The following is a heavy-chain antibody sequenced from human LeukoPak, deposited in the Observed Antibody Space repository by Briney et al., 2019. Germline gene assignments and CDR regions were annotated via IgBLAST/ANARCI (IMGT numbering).Heavy chain of an antibody. Sequence: ASVKVSCKASGYPFTGYYMHWVRQAPGQGLEWMGWISPNSGGTDYAQKFQGRVTMTRDTSISTAYMELSRLRSDDTAVYYCARLNYGSGSYPSLFDYWGQGTLVTVSS. CDR2: ISPNSGGT. V-gene: IGHV1-2*02. CDR3: ARLNYGSGSYPSLFDY. CDR1: GYPFTGYY. D-gene: IGHD3-10*01. J-gene: IGHJ4*02.